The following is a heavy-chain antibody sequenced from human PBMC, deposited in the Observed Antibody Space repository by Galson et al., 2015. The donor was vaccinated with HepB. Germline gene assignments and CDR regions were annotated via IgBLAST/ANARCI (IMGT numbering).Heavy chain of an antibody. CDR2: ISYDGSNK. CDR3: ARVRNGLRFLEWLLEVDY. J-gene: IGHJ4*02. V-gene: IGHV3-30*04. D-gene: IGHD3-3*01. Sequence: SLRLSCAASGFTFSSYAMHWVRQAPGKGLEWVALISYDGSNKYYADSVKGRFTISRDNSKNTLFLQMNSLRAEDTAVYYCARVRNGLRFLEWLLEVDYWGQGTLVTVSS. CDR1: GFTFSSYA.